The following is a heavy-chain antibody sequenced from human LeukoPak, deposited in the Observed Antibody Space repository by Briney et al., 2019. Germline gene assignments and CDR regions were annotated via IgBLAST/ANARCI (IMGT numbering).Heavy chain of an antibody. CDR3: ARQRTVVTPEFFDY. Sequence: PSETLSLTCSVSGDSISSSSYNWGWIRQPPGKGLEWIGSISYSGSTKYNPSLKSHITISVDTSKNHFSLKLNSVTAADTAIYYCARQRTVVTPEFFDYWGQGTLVIVSS. J-gene: IGHJ4*02. CDR2: ISYSGST. V-gene: IGHV4-39*01. CDR1: GDSISSSSYN. D-gene: IGHD4-23*01.